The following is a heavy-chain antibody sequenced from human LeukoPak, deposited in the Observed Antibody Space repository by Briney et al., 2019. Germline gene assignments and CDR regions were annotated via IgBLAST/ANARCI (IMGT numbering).Heavy chain of an antibody. Sequence: SETLSLTCAVYGGFFSGDYWSWIRQPPGKRLEWIGEINHSGSTNYNPAFKSRVTISVDTSKNQFSLKLSSVTAADTAVYYCARGLVYYYDSSGLLDAFDIWGQGTMVTVSS. V-gene: IGHV4-34*01. CDR2: INHSGST. CDR1: GGFFSGDY. D-gene: IGHD3-22*01. CDR3: ARGLVYYYDSSGLLDAFDI. J-gene: IGHJ3*02.